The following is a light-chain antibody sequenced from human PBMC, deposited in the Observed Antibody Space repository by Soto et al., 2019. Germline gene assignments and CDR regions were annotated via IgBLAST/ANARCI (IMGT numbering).Light chain of an antibody. J-gene: IGLJ1*01. CDR2: EVS. CDR1: SSDVGGYDF. V-gene: IGLV2-14*01. Sequence: QSALTQPASVSGSPGQSITISCTGTSSDVGGYDFVSWYQQHPGRAPKLLIFEVSNRPSGVSHRFSGSKSGITASLTISGLQAEDEADYFCSSSASNSAYVFRTGTKLTVL. CDR3: SSSASNSAYV.